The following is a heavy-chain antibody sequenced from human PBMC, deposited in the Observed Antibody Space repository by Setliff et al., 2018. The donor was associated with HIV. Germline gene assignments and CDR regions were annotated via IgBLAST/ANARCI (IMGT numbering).Heavy chain of an antibody. J-gene: IGHJ3*02. V-gene: IGHV4-38-2*01. D-gene: IGHD3-9*01. CDR2: MYHSGST. CDR1: GYSISSGYY. CDR3: ARQSPQIRYLDWLNAFDI. Sequence: SETLSLTCAVSGYSISSGYYWGWIRQPPGKGLEWIGSMYHSGSTYHNPSLKSRVTISVNTSKNQFSLKLSYVTAADTAFYYCARQSPQIRYLDWLNAFDIWGQGTMVTVSS.